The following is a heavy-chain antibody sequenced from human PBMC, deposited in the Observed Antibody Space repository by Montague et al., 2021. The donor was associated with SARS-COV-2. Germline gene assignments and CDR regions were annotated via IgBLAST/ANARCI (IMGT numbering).Heavy chain of an antibody. Sequence: SLRLSCAASGFTFTKYAMTWVRQAPEKGLEFFSTISAGGSTFYADSVTCRFTVSRDNSKSTVFLQMSSLRVEDTAVYYFAKRQSPSESYKYFDNWGQGTLVTVSS. D-gene: IGHD3-10*01. V-gene: IGHV3-23*01. CDR1: GFTFTKYA. J-gene: IGHJ4*02. CDR3: AKRQSPSESYKYFDN. CDR2: ISAGGST.